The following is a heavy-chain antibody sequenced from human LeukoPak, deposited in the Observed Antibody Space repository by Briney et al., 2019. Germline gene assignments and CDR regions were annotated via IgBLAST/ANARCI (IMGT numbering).Heavy chain of an antibody. CDR1: GDSIGSNY. CDR3: AKSSGSYRP. D-gene: IGHD1-26*01. J-gene: IGHJ5*02. CDR2: IYPSGS. V-gene: IGHV4-4*07. Sequence: SETLSLTCTVSGDSIGSNYWSWIRQPAGKGLEWIGRIYPSGSNYNPSLKSRVTISVDKSKNQFSLKLISVTAADTAMYYCAKSSGSYRPRGQGTLVTVSS.